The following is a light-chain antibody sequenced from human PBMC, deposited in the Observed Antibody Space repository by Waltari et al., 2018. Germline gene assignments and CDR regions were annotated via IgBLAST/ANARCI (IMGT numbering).Light chain of an antibody. CDR3: QLFGISPLFT. Sequence: EIVLTQSPGTLSLSPGERATLSCRASQTVSSSYLAWYQQKPGQAPRLLIYGAASRATGIPGRFSGSGSGTDVTLTISRLEPEDVAVYYCQLFGISPLFTFGPGTKVDI. V-gene: IGKV3-20*01. CDR1: QTVSSSY. CDR2: GAA. J-gene: IGKJ3*01.